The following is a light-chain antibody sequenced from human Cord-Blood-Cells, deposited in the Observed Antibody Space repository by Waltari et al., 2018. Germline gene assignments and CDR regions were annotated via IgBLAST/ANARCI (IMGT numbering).Light chain of an antibody. CDR2: RNN. Sequence: QSVLTQPPSASWTPGQRAPISRSGSSSNLGSNYVYWYQQLPGTAPKLLIYRNNQRPSGVPDRFSGSKSGTSASLSISGLRSEDEADYYCAAWDDSLSGHYVFGTGTKVTVL. J-gene: IGLJ1*01. V-gene: IGLV1-47*01. CDR1: SSNLGSNY. CDR3: AAWDDSLSGHYV.